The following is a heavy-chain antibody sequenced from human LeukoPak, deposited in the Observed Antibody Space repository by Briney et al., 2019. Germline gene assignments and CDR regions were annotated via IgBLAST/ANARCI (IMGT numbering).Heavy chain of an antibody. V-gene: IGHV3-30-3*01. CDR2: ISKDGSDK. J-gene: IGHJ4*02. CDR1: GFTFSDYA. D-gene: IGHD3-16*01. CDR3: AKARGGRDWIIDY. Sequence: SGGSLRLSCAASGFTFSDYAMHWVRQAPGKGLEWVAVISKDGSDKYYPGSVKGRFTISRDNSKNTLYLQMNSLRAEDTAVYYCAKARGGRDWIIDYWGQGTLVTVSS.